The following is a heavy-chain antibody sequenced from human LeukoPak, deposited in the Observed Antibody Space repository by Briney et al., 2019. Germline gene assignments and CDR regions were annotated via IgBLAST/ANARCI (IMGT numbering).Heavy chain of an antibody. V-gene: IGHV4-59*08. CDR2: IYYSGNT. D-gene: IGHD1-1*01. CDR3: ATSGRGQRRSDY. J-gene: IGHJ4*02. Sequence: SETLSLTCTVSGGSISSYHWSWIRQPPGKGLEWVGYIYYSGNTNYNPALRSRVTISLDTSKSQFSLKLSSVTAADTAVYYCATSGRGQRRSDYWGQGTLVTVSS. CDR1: GGSISSYH.